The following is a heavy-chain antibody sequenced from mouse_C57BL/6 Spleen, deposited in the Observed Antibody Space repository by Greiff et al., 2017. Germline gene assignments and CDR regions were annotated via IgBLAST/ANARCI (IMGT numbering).Heavy chain of an antibody. V-gene: IGHV5-17*01. CDR2: ISSGSSTI. CDR1: GFTFSDYG. Sequence: EVQGVESGGGLVKPGGSLKLSCAASGFTFSDYGMHWVRQAPEKGLEWVAYISSGSSTIYYADTVKGRFTISRDNAKNTLFLQMTSLRSEDTAMYYCASPLYYDYDGGFAYWGQGTLVTVSA. D-gene: IGHD2-4*01. CDR3: ASPLYYDYDGGFAY. J-gene: IGHJ3*01.